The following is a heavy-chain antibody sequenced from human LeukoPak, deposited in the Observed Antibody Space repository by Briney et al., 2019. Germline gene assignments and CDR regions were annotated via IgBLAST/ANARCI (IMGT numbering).Heavy chain of an antibody. V-gene: IGHV4-39*01. CDR2: IYHSGNT. Sequence: PSETLSLTCTVSGGSISSSYYYWGWIRQPPGKGLEWIGSIYHSGNTYYNPSLKSRVTISVDTSTNQSSLKVNSVTAADTAVYYCATAKYCSSTSCNAFDWFDPWGQGTLVTVSS. D-gene: IGHD2-2*01. CDR1: GGSISSSYYY. J-gene: IGHJ5*02. CDR3: ATAKYCSSTSCNAFDWFDP.